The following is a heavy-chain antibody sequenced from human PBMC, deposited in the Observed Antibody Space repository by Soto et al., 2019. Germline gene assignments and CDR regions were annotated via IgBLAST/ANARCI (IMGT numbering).Heavy chain of an antibody. CDR2: IATGNGNT. V-gene: IGHV1-3*04. CDR3: AKGSRMWTPDY. D-gene: IGHD2-21*01. J-gene: IGHJ4*02. Sequence: QVQLVQSGAEVKKPGASVKVSCKTSGYTFTDYAIHWVRQAPGQRLEWMGWIATGNGNTKFSQKFQGRVTITRDTSATTAYMELTSLRSEDTAVYYCAKGSRMWTPDYWGQGTXVTVSS. CDR1: GYTFTDYA.